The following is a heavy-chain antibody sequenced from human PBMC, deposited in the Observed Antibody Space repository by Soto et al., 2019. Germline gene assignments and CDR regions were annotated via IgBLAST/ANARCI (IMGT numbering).Heavy chain of an antibody. CDR3: SRIAVSGPRTGFDY. V-gene: IGHV4-39*01. D-gene: IGHD6-19*01. J-gene: IGHJ4*02. CDR2: VSHIGST. CDR1: GGTISNSSYL. Sequence: SETLSLTCSVSGGTISNSSYLWGWVRQPPGKGLQWIGSVSHIGSTNYNPSLKSRLTISVGTSKTQSSLRLDSVTAADTAVYYCSRIAVSGPRTGFDYWGQGILVTSPQ.